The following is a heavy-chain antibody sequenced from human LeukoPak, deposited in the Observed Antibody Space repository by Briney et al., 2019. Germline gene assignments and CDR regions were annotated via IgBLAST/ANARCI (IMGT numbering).Heavy chain of an antibody. J-gene: IGHJ4*02. V-gene: IGHV7-4-1*02. CDR2: INTNTGNP. D-gene: IGHD2-2*02. CDR3: ARPGYCSSTSCYTVGNY. Sequence: ASVKVSCKASGYTFTSYYMHWVRQAPGQGLEWMGWINTNTGNPTYAQGFTGRFVFSLDTSVNTAYLQISGLKAEDTAVYYCARPGYCSSTSCYTVGNYWGQGALVTVSS. CDR1: GYTFTSYY.